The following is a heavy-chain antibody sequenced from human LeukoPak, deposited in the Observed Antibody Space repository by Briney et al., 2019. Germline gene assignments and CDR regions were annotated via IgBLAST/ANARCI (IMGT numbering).Heavy chain of an antibody. D-gene: IGHD2-15*01. CDR1: GYTFTDYY. CDR2: INPNSGGT. J-gene: IGHJ4*02. V-gene: IGHV1-2*02. Sequence: GASVKVSCKASGYTFTDYYIHWVRQAPGQGLEWMGWINPNSGGTNYAQKFQGRVTMTRDTSISTAYMELSRLRSDDTAVYYCARHFGDIPRPTGSFDYWGQGTLVTVSS. CDR3: ARHFGDIPRPTGSFDY.